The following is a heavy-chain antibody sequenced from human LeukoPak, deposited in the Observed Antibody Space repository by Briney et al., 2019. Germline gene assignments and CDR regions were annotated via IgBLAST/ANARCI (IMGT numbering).Heavy chain of an antibody. J-gene: IGHJ4*02. Sequence: ASVKVSCKVSGYTLTELSMHWVRQAPGKGLEWMGGFDPEDGETIYAQKFQGRVTMTTDTSTSTAYMELRSLRSDDTAMYYCARDRGRGDSRPLFYYFDYWGQGTLVTVSS. CDR2: FDPEDGET. CDR3: ARDRGRGDSRPLFYYFDY. CDR1: GYTLTELS. V-gene: IGHV1-24*01. D-gene: IGHD3-10*01.